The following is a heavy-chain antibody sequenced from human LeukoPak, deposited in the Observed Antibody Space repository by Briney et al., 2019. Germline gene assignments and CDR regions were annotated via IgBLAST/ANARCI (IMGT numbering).Heavy chain of an antibody. CDR2: INSDGSST. J-gene: IGHJ4*02. CDR3: AVGSYYFDD. V-gene: IGHV3-74*01. D-gene: IGHD3-10*01. CDR1: GFTFRSSW. Sequence: GGSLRLSCAASGFTFRSSWMHWVRQAPGKGLVWFSRINSDGSSTSYADSVKGRFTISRDNAKNTLYLQVNSLRAEDTAVYYCAVGSYYFDDWGQGTLVTVSS.